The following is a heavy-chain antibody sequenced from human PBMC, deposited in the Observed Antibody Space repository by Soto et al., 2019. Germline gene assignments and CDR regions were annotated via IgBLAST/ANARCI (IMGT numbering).Heavy chain of an antibody. CDR1: GLTFSSYS. D-gene: IGHD3-9*01. CDR3: ARAGGYFDPFDY. J-gene: IGHJ4*02. V-gene: IGHV3-21*01. CDR2: ISSSSSYI. Sequence: EVQLVESGGGLVKPGGSLRLSCAASGLTFSSYSMNWVRQAPGKGREWVSSISSSSSYIFYADSVKRRFTSSRDNAKNALYMQMNSLRAEDTAVYYCARAGGYFDPFDYWGQGALVTV.